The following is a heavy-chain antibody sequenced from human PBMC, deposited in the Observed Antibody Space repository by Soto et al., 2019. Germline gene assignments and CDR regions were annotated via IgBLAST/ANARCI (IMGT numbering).Heavy chain of an antibody. CDR1: GGTFSSYA. CDR3: ASSATPIAARQRNWFDP. V-gene: IGHV1-69*01. D-gene: IGHD6-6*01. Sequence: QVQLVQSGAEVKKPGSSVKVSCKASGGTFSSYAISWVRQAPGQGLEWMGGIIPIFGTANYAQKFQGRVTINADEPTSKTYMELSSLRSEDTAVYYCASSATPIAARQRNWFDPWGQGTLVTVSS. J-gene: IGHJ5*02. CDR2: IIPIFGTA.